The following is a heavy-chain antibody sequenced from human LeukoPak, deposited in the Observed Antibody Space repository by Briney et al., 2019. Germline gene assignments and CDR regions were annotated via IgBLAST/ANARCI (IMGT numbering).Heavy chain of an antibody. CDR2: INPNSGGT. J-gene: IGHJ3*02. D-gene: IGHD6-6*01. Sequence: ASVKVSCTASGYTFTGYYMHWVRQAPGQGLEWMGWINPNSGGTNYAQKFQGRVTMTRDTSISTAYMELSRLRSDDTAVYYCARPGQYSSSGDAFDIWGQGTMVTVSS. CDR3: ARPGQYSSSGDAFDI. CDR1: GYTFTGYY. V-gene: IGHV1-2*02.